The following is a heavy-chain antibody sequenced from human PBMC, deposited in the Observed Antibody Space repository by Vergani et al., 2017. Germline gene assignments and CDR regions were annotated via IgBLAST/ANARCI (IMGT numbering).Heavy chain of an antibody. V-gene: IGHV7-4-1*01. J-gene: IGHJ4*02. CDR3: ARAKRGRLAVGATDS. CDR1: GYSFNNYA. D-gene: IGHD6-19*01. Sequence: QVQLVQSGAEVKKPGASVKVSSKASGYSFNNYAIHWVRQAPGQGLEWMGWINPTTGNPTYARAFTGRFVFSLDTSISTAYLQIGSLKAEDTAVYFCARAKRGRLAVGATDSWGQGTLLTVSS. CDR2: INPTTGNP.